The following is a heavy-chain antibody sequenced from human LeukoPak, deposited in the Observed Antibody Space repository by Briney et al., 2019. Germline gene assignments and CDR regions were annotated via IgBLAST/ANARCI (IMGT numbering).Heavy chain of an antibody. CDR1: GFTFSSYW. D-gene: IGHD3-3*01. V-gene: IGHV3-7*01. J-gene: IGHJ4*02. Sequence: GGSLRLSCAASGFTFSSYWMSWVRQAPGKGLEWVANIKQDGSEKYYVDSVKGRFTISRDNAKNSLYLQMNSLRAEDTAVYYCARDPSSDFWSGYSDFDYWGQGTLVTVSS. CDR2: IKQDGSEK. CDR3: ARDPSSDFWSGYSDFDY.